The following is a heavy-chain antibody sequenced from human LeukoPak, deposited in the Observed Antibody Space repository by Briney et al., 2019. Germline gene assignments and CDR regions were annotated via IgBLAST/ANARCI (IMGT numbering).Heavy chain of an antibody. Sequence: SETLSLTCTVSGGSISSGDYYWSWIRQPPGKGLEWIGYIYYSGSTYYNPSLKSRVTISVDTSKNQFSLKLSSVTAADTAVYYCARGFNLPGDPNDMWYFDLWGRGTLVTVSS. D-gene: IGHD1-1*01. CDR3: ARGFNLPGDPNDMWYFDL. CDR2: IYYSGST. J-gene: IGHJ2*01. V-gene: IGHV4-30-4*01. CDR1: GGSISSGDYY.